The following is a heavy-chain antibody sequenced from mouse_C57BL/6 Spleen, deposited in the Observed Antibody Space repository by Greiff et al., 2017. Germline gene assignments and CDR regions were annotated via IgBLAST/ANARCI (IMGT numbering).Heavy chain of an antibody. CDR3: TRFNYGNYGAY. V-gene: IGHV1-15*01. Sequence: QVQLQQSGAELVRPGASVTLSCKASGYTFTDYEMHWVKQTPVHGLEWIGAIDPETGGTAYNQKFKGKAILTADKSSSTAYMELRSLTSEDSAVYYCTRFNYGNYGAYWGQGTLVTVSA. D-gene: IGHD2-1*01. CDR1: GYTFTDYE. J-gene: IGHJ3*01. CDR2: IDPETGGT.